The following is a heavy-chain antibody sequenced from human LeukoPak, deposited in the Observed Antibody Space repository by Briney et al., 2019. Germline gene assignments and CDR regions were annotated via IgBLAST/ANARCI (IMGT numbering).Heavy chain of an antibody. CDR2: IYHSGST. D-gene: IGHD6-19*01. CDR3: AREDGYSSGWGEY. V-gene: IGHV4-38-2*02. J-gene: IGHJ4*02. CDR1: GYSISSGYY. Sequence: PSETLSLTCAVSGYSISSGYYWGWIRQPPGKGLEWIGGIYHSGSTYYNPSLESRVTISVDTSKNQFSLKLSSVTAADTAVYYCAREDGYSSGWGEYWGQGTLVTVSS.